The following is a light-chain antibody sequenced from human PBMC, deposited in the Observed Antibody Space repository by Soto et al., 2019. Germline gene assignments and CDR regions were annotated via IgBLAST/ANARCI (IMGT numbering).Light chain of an antibody. CDR3: SSYSSTTTLCV. Sequence: QSALTQPASVSGSLGQSITISCTGTSSDVGGYNYVSWYQQHPGKAPQLLIYEVTDRPSGVSTRFSASKSGSRAYLTISGLQAEDEADYYCSSYSSTTTLCVFGTGTQLTVL. CDR2: EVT. CDR1: SSDVGGYNY. J-gene: IGLJ7*01. V-gene: IGLV2-14*01.